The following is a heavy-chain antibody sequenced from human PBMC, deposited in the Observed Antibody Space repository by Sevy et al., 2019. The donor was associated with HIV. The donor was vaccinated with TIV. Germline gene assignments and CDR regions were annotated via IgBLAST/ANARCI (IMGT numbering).Heavy chain of an antibody. CDR2: LSGSGGST. CDR1: GFTFSIYA. CDR3: AKDQGDYVWGTFRDY. V-gene: IGHV3-23*01. Sequence: GGSLRLSCAASGFTFSIYAMSWVRQAPGKGLEWVSGLSGSGGSTYYADSVKGRFTISRDNSKNMLYLQMNSLRAEDTAVYYCAKDQGDYVWGTFRDYWGQGTLVTVSS. J-gene: IGHJ4*02. D-gene: IGHD3-16*02.